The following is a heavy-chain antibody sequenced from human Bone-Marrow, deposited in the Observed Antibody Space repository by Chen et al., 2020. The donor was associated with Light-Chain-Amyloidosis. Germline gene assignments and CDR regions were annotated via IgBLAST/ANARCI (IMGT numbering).Heavy chain of an antibody. CDR1: GFTFSSYG. D-gene: IGHD4-17*01. CDR2: IWYDGSNK. Sequence: QVQLVESGGGVVQPGRSLRLSCAASGFTFSSYGMHWVRQAPGKGLEWVAVIWYDGSNKYYAESVKGRFTISRDNSKNTLYLQMNSLRAEDTAVYYCARYVEVTTGGGMDVWGQGTTVTVSS. V-gene: IGHV3-33*01. J-gene: IGHJ6*02. CDR3: ARYVEVTTGGGMDV.